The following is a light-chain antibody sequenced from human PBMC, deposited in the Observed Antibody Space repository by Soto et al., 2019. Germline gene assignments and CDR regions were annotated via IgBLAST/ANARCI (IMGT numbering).Light chain of an antibody. CDR2: GAS. J-gene: IGKJ1*01. Sequence: EIGLTQSPGTLSLSPGERATLSCRARQSVSSSYLAWYQQKPGHAPRLLIYGASSRATGIPDRFSGSGSGTDFTLTISRLEPEDFAVYYCQQYGSSPLTFGQGTKVEIK. V-gene: IGKV3-20*01. CDR1: QSVSSSY. CDR3: QQYGSSPLT.